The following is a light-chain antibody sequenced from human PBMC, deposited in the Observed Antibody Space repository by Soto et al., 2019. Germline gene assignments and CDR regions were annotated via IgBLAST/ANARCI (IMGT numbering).Light chain of an antibody. Sequence: EIVLTQSPATLSLSPGERATLSCRASQSVSSYLAWYQQKPGQAPRLLIYDASNRATGIPARFSGSGSGTDSTLTISSLEPEDFAVDYCQQRSNWQTTFGGGTKVDIK. J-gene: IGKJ4*01. CDR3: QQRSNWQTT. CDR1: QSVSSY. V-gene: IGKV3-11*01. CDR2: DAS.